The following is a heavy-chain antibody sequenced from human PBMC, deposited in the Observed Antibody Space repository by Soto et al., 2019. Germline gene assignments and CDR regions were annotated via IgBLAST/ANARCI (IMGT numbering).Heavy chain of an antibody. CDR1: AGSILDSTYY. CDR3: ARQASGYYYGWFDP. J-gene: IGHJ5*02. V-gene: IGHV4-39*01. D-gene: IGHD3-22*01. Sequence: PSETLSLTCTVSAGSILDSTYYWAWIRQSPGKGLEWIGTIFYSGGTFYTPSLKSRVTMSVDTSNNQFSLKLSSVTAADTAVYYCARQASGYYYGWFDPWGQGTLVTVSS. CDR2: IFYSGGT.